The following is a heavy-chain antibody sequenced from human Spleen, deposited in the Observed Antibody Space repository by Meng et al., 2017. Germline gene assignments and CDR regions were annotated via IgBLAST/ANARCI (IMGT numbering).Heavy chain of an antibody. CDR2: INSDGITT. CDR1: GFTFNSYE. J-gene: IGHJ5*02. Sequence: GGSLRLPCAASGFTFNSYELTWVRQAPGKGLVWVSRINSDGITTSYADSVKGRFAVSRDNAKNTLHLQMDSLSAEDTGVYYCASGMRHRSGWASWGQGTLVTVSS. D-gene: IGHD6-19*01. V-gene: IGHV3-74*01. CDR3: ASGMRHRSGWAS.